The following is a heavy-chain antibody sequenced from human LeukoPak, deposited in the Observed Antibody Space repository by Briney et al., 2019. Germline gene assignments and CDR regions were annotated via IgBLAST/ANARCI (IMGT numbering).Heavy chain of an antibody. CDR2: IYWNDDK. CDR1: GFSLSTSGMY. J-gene: IGHJ3*02. D-gene: IGHD4-11*01. CDR3: AHRNSDYRAFDI. V-gene: IGHV2-5*01. Sequence: SGPTLVKPTQTLTLTCTFSGFSLSTSGMYVGWIRQPPGKALEWLALIYWNDDKRYSPSLKSRLTITKGTSKNQVVLTMTNMDPVDTATYYCAHRNSDYRAFDIWGQGTMVTVSS.